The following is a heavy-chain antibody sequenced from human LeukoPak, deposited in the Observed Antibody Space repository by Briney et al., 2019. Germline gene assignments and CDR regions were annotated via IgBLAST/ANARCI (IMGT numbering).Heavy chain of an antibody. V-gene: IGHV3-43*02. CDR3: ATQPRSGSYYFYYYHMDV. J-gene: IGHJ6*03. CDR2: ISGDGGST. Sequence: PGGSLRLSCAASGFTFDDYAMHWVRQAPGKGLEWVSFISGDGGSTYYADSVKGRFTISRDNSKNSLYLQMNSLRTEDTALYYCATQPRSGSYYFYYYHMDVWGKGTTVTVSS. D-gene: IGHD1-26*01. CDR1: GFTFDDYA.